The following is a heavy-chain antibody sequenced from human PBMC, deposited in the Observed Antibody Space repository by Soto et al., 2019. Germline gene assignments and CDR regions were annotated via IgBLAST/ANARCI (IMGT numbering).Heavy chain of an antibody. J-gene: IGHJ4*02. CDR1: GYTFTSYV. CDR3: ARDPSSIAARLFDY. Sequence: ASVKVACKASGYTFTSYVISWLRQAPGQGLEWMGWISAYNGNTNYAQKLQGRVTMTTDTSTSTAYMELRSLRSDDTAVYYCARDPSSIAARLFDYWGQGTLVTVSS. V-gene: IGHV1-18*01. D-gene: IGHD6-6*01. CDR2: ISAYNGNT.